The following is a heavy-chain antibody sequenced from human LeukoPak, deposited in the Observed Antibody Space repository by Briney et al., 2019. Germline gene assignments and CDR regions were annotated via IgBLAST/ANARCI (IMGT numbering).Heavy chain of an antibody. CDR2: IYYSGST. D-gene: IGHD1-14*01. Sequence: SETLSLTCTVSGGSINSYYWSWIRQPPGKGLEWIGYIYYSGSTNYNPSLKSRVTISVDTSKNQFSLKLSSVTAADTAVYYCARGPLVTDLDYWGQGTLVTVSS. J-gene: IGHJ4*02. CDR1: GGSINSYY. V-gene: IGHV4-59*01. CDR3: ARGPLVTDLDY.